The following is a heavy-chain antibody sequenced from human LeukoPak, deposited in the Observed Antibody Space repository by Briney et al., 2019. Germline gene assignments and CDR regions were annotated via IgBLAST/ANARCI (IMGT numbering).Heavy chain of an antibody. Sequence: PSETLSLTCAVYGGSFSGYYWSWIRQPPGKGLEWIGEINHSGCTNYNPSLKSRVTISVDTSKNQFSLKLSSVTAADTAVYYCARGSTIFGVVTIPYFDYWGQGTLVTVSS. V-gene: IGHV4-34*01. CDR2: INHSGCT. J-gene: IGHJ4*02. CDR1: GGSFSGYY. CDR3: ARGSTIFGVVTIPYFDY. D-gene: IGHD3-3*01.